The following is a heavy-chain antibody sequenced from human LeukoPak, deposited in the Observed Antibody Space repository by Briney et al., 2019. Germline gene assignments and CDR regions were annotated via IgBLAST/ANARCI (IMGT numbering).Heavy chain of an antibody. J-gene: IGHJ4*02. CDR1: GFTFSSYS. CDR3: ARDGGSGSYIGASFDY. D-gene: IGHD1-26*01. Sequence: GGSLRLSCAASGFTFSSYSMNWVRQAPGKGLEWVSSISSSSSYIYYADSVKGRFTISRDNAKNSLYLQMNSLRAEDTAVYYCARDGGSGSYIGASFDYWGQGTLVTVSS. CDR2: ISSSSSYI. V-gene: IGHV3-21*01.